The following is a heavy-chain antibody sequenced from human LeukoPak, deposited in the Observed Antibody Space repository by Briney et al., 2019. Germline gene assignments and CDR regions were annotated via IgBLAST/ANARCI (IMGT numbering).Heavy chain of an antibody. V-gene: IGHV4-59*01. Sequence: SETLSLTCTASGGSISRYYWSCIRQPPGKGLEWIGYIYYSGSTNYNPSLKSRVTISVDTSKNHFSLKLSSVTAADTAVYYCARDGVLGGLFVWDYWGQGPLVTVSS. CDR1: GGSISRYY. CDR3: ARDGVLGGLFVWDY. J-gene: IGHJ4*02. D-gene: IGHD3-16*01. CDR2: IYYSGST.